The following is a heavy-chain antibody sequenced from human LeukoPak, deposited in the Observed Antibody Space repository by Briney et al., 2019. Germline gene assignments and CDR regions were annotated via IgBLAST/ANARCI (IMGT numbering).Heavy chain of an antibody. D-gene: IGHD3-16*01. V-gene: IGHV3-9*01. CDR3: TKGNGGTPFDH. Sequence: PGGSLRLSCAASGFTFGDYSMHWVRQAPGKGLEWVSDITWDSGAIDYADSVKGRFTISRDNAKNSLYLQMNSLRAEDTAWYYCTKGNGGTPFDHWGQGTLVTVSS. CDR1: GFTFGDYS. J-gene: IGHJ4*02. CDR2: ITWDSGAI.